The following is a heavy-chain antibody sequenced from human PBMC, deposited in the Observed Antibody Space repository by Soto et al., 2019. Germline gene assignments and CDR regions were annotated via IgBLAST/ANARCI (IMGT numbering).Heavy chain of an antibody. D-gene: IGHD5-18*01. CDR2: IYYSGST. Sequence: SLTCTVSVGSISSGGYYWSWIRQHPGKGLEWIGYIYYSGSTYYNPSLKSRVTISVDTSKNQFSLKLSSVTAADTAVYYCARDQVDTAMVSGGYYYYGMDVWGQGTTVTVSS. CDR3: ARDQVDTAMVSGGYYYYGMDV. J-gene: IGHJ6*02. CDR1: VGSISSGGYY. V-gene: IGHV4-31*03.